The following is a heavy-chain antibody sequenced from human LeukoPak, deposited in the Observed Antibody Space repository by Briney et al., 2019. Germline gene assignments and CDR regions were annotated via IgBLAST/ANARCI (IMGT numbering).Heavy chain of an antibody. Sequence: ASVKVSCKASGYTFTSYYMHWVRQAPGQGLEWMGIINPSGGSTSYAQKFQGRVTMTRDMSTSTVYMELSSLRSEDTAVYYCARAEKTTVTTDYWGQGTLVTVSS. J-gene: IGHJ4*02. V-gene: IGHV1-46*01. CDR1: GYTFTSYY. CDR2: INPSGGST. D-gene: IGHD4-17*01. CDR3: ARAEKTTVTTDY.